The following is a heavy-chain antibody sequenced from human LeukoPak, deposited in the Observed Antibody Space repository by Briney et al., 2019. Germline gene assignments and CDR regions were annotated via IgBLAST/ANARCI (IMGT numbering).Heavy chain of an antibody. V-gene: IGHV3-33*06. J-gene: IGHJ6*03. CDR3: AKVLSLYYYYYMDV. CDR1: GFTFSSCG. CDR2: IWYDGSNK. D-gene: IGHD3-3*01. Sequence: GGSLRLSCAAAGFTFSSCGMHWVRQAPGKGLEWVAVIWYDGSNKYYADSVKGRFTISRDNSKNTLYLQMNSPRAEDTAVYYCAKVLSLYYYYYMDVWGKGTTVTVSS.